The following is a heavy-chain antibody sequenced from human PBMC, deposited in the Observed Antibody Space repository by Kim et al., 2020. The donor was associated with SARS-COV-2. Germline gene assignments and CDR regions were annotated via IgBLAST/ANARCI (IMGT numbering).Heavy chain of an antibody. CDR1: GFTFNTYT. Sequence: GGSLRLSCAASGFTFNTYTMNWVRQAPGKGLEWVSSISPRSDYIYYADSVTGRFTISRDNAKNSLWLLMSSLRADDTAMYYCTRGSYGDYDYWGRGTLVTVSS. J-gene: IGHJ4*02. CDR3: TRGSYGDYDY. V-gene: IGHV3-21*04. D-gene: IGHD4-17*01. CDR2: ISPRSDYI.